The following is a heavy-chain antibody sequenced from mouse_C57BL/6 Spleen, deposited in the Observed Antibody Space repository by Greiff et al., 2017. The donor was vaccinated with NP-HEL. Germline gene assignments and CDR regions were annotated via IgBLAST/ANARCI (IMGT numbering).Heavy chain of an antibody. CDR1: GYAFSSYW. J-gene: IGHJ2*01. CDR2: IYPGDGDT. V-gene: IGHV1-80*01. Sequence: QVQLKQSGAELVKPGASVKISCKASGYAFSSYWMNWVKQRPGKGLEWIGQIYPGDGDTNYNGKFKGKATLTADKSSSTAYMQLSSLTSEDSAVYFCARFYYGQVYYFDYWGQGTTLTVSS. CDR3: ARFYYGQVYYFDY. D-gene: IGHD2-1*01.